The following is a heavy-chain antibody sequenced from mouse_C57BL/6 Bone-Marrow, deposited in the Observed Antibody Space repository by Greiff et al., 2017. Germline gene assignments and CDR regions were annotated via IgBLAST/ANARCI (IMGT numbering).Heavy chain of an antibody. CDR2: IDPEAGDT. V-gene: IGHV14-1*01. J-gene: IGHJ1*03. Sequence: VPLQQSGAELVRPGASVKLSCTASGFNIKDYYMHWVQQRPGQGLEWIGGIDPEAGDTEYAPKFQGKDTMTAYTSSNTAYLQLSILTSGDTDVYYCIIYYDGRSYWYFDVWGTGTTVTVSA. D-gene: IGHD1-1*01. CDR1: GFNIKDYY. CDR3: IIYYDGRSYWYFDV.